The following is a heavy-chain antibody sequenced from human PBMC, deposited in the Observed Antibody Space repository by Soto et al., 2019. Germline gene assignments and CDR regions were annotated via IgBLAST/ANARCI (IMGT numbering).Heavy chain of an antibody. Sequence: GESLKISCKGSGYSFAGYWITWVRQKPGKGLEWMGRIDPSDSQTYYSPSFRGHVTISATKSITTVFLQWSSLRASDTAMYYCARQIYDSATRPNFQSYFDSWDPGTPVAVSS. CDR3: ARQIYDSATRPNFQSYFDS. V-gene: IGHV5-10-1*01. J-gene: IGHJ4*02. CDR2: IDPSDSQT. D-gene: IGHD2-15*01. CDR1: GYSFAGYW.